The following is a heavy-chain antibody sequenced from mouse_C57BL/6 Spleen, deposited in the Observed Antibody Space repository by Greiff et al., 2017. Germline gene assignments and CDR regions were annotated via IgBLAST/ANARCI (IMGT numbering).Heavy chain of an antibody. CDR1: GYTFTSYW. Sequence: VKLQQPGAELVMPGASVKLSCKASGYTFTSYWMHWVKQRPGQGLEWIGEIDPSDSYTNYNQKFKGKSTLTVDKSSSTAYMQLSSLTSEDSAVYYCARKELGYAMDYWGQGTSVTVSS. D-gene: IGHD4-1*01. CDR3: ARKELGYAMDY. V-gene: IGHV1-69*01. J-gene: IGHJ4*01. CDR2: IDPSDSYT.